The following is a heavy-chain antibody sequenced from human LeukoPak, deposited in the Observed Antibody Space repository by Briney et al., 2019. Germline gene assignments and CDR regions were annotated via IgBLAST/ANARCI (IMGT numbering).Heavy chain of an antibody. V-gene: IGHV1-18*01. D-gene: IGHD3-22*01. CDR1: GYTFTSYG. Sequence: ASVKVSCKASGYTFTSYGITWVRQAPGQGLEWMGWISVYNGNTNYAQKFQGRVTMTTDTSTSTAYIELRSLRSDDTAVYYCARENDYYDNSGYYFSWGQGTLVTVSS. CDR3: ARENDYYDNSGYYFS. J-gene: IGHJ4*02. CDR2: ISVYNGNT.